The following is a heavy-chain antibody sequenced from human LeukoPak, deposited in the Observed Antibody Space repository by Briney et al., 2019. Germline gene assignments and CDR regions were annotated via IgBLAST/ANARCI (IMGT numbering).Heavy chain of an antibody. V-gene: IGHV3-48*02. J-gene: IGHJ6*01. CDR1: EFTLSSYG. CDR2: ISSSKSTI. Sequence: PGGSLRLSCEASEFTLSSYGMICVRQAPGEGLEWISYISSSKSTIYYADSVRGRFTISRDETRNSLYLQMNSLRDDDTAMYFCARLLLLGAPYAFDIWGQGTTVTVSS. CDR3: ARLLLLGAPYAFDI. D-gene: IGHD2-15*01.